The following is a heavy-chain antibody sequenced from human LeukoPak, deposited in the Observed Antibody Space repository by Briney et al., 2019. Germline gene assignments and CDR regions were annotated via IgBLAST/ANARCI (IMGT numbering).Heavy chain of an antibody. Sequence: PGGSPRLSCAASGFTFRSYAMSWVRQAPGKGLEWVSAISGSGGATYYADSVKGRFTISRGNSKNTVYLQMNSLRAEDTAVYYCAKGRGYYYNMDVWGKGTTVTVSS. CDR3: AKGRGYYYNMDV. J-gene: IGHJ6*03. D-gene: IGHD3-16*01. V-gene: IGHV3-23*01. CDR1: GFTFRSYA. CDR2: ISGSGGAT.